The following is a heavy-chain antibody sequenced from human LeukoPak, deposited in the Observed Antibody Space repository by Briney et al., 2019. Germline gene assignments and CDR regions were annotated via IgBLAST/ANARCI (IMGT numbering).Heavy chain of an antibody. CDR1: GGSFSGYY. J-gene: IGHJ1*01. Sequence: SETLSLTCAVYGGSFSGYYWSWIRQPPGKGLEWIGEINHSGSTNYNPSLKSRVTISVDTSKNQFSLKLSSVTAADTAVYFCARGPRWLGQYFQHWGQGTLVTVSS. CDR2: INHSGST. CDR3: ARGPRWLGQYFQH. V-gene: IGHV4-34*01. D-gene: IGHD6-19*01.